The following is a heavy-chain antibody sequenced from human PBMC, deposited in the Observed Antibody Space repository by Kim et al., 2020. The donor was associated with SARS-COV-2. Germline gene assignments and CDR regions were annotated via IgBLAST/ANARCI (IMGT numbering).Heavy chain of an antibody. V-gene: IGHV4-39*01. Sequence: SETLSLTCTVSGGSISSSSYYWGWIRQPPGKGLEWIGSIYYSGSTYYNPSLKSRVTISVDTSKNQFSLKLSSVTAADTAVYYCARHQYNSSGWYFNFGRQWYNWFDPWGQGTLVTVSS. CDR1: GGSISSSSYY. D-gene: IGHD6-19*01. CDR2: IYYSGST. J-gene: IGHJ5*02. CDR3: ARHQYNSSGWYFNFGRQWYNWFDP.